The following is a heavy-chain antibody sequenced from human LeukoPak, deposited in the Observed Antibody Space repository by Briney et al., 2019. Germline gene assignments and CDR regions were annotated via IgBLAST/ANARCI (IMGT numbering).Heavy chain of an antibody. CDR2: IWYDGSNK. Sequence: GRSLRLSCAASGFTFSTYSMHWVRQAPGKGLEWVAVIWYDGSNKYYVDSVKGRFTISRDNSKNTLNLQMNSLRVEDTAVYYCARDRESTAWYRHGVDAWGQGTTVTVSS. CDR3: ARDRESTAWYRHGVDA. V-gene: IGHV3-33*01. J-gene: IGHJ6*02. CDR1: GFTFSTYS. D-gene: IGHD6-19*01.